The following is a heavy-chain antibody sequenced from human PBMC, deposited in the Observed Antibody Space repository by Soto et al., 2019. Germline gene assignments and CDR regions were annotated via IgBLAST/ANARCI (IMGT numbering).Heavy chain of an antibody. J-gene: IGHJ6*02. Sequence: QVQLVQSGAEVMTPGASVKVSCKASGYTFSNFGLSWVRQAPGQGLEWMGWISGYNGNTNSAERFQGRVTMTTDTSTSTAYMGVRSLTSDDTAVYYCARDKGYGFGWSSSSGMDVWGQGTTVTVSS. CDR1: GYTFSNFG. V-gene: IGHV1-18*01. CDR2: ISGYNGNT. CDR3: ARDKGYGFGWSSSSGMDV. D-gene: IGHD5-18*01.